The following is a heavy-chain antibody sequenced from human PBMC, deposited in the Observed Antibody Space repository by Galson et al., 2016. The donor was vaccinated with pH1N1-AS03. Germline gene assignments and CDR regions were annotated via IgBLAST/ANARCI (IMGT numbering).Heavy chain of an antibody. Sequence: SETLSLTCAVSGASISNSNWWSWVRQTPKKGLEWIGEIYHNGATNYLPSLKSRVAISLDTSKNQFSLKLTSVTAADTAVYYCARCGVNSSIDYWGQGTLVTVSS. V-gene: IGHV4-4*02. CDR3: ARCGVNSSIDY. CDR1: GASISNSNW. D-gene: IGHD5-18*01. CDR2: IYHNGAT. J-gene: IGHJ4*02.